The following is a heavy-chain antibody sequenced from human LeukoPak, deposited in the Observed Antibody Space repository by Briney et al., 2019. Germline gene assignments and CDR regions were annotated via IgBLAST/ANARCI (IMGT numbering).Heavy chain of an antibody. CDR3: AYAVGDYDSFDY. Sequence: GESLKISCKGSGYSFTSYWITWVRQMPGKGLEWLGTIDPSDSYTNYSPSFQGHVTISADKSISTAYLQWSSLKASDTAMYYCAYAVGDYDSFDYWGQGTLVTVSS. CDR2: IDPSDSYT. J-gene: IGHJ4*02. CDR1: GYSFTSYW. D-gene: IGHD3-22*01. V-gene: IGHV5-10-1*01.